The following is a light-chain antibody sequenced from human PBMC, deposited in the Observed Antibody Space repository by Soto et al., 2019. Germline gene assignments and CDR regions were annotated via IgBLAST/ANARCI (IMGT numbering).Light chain of an antibody. CDR2: GNN. CDR3: QSYDSSLSGVL. Sequence: QSVLTQPPSVSGAPGQRVTISCTGCSSNIGTSYDVHWYQQFPGTAPKLLIFGNNNRPSGVPDRFSGSKSGTSASLAITGLQVEDEADYYCQSYDSSLSGVLFGGGTQLTVL. V-gene: IGLV1-40*01. CDR1: SSNIGTSYD. J-gene: IGLJ7*01.